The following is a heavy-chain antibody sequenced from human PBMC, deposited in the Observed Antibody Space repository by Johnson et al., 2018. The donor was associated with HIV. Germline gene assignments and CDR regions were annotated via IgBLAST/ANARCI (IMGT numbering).Heavy chain of an antibody. CDR3: ARERARQELGLDGAFDI. Sequence: VQLVESGGGVVRPGGSLRLSCAASGFTFDDYGMSWVRQAPGKGLEWVSGINWNGGSTGYADSVKGRFTISRDNAKNSLYLQMNSLRAEDTALYYCARERARQELGLDGAFDIWGQGTMVTVSS. CDR2: INWNGGST. D-gene: IGHD6-13*01. V-gene: IGHV3-20*04. J-gene: IGHJ3*02. CDR1: GFTFDDYG.